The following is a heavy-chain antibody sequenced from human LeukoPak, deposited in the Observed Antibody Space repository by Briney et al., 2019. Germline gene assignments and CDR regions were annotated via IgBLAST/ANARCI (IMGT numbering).Heavy chain of an antibody. CDR3: AKSHCGSFSCSRAEF. Sequence: GGSLRLSCAASGFTFSSYGMSWVRQAPGKGLEWVSAMSGGGGSTFYADFVKGRFTISRDNSKNTLYLQMNSLRDEDTAVYYCAKSHCGSFSCSRAEFWGQGTLVTVSS. D-gene: IGHD2-2*01. J-gene: IGHJ4*02. CDR1: GFTFSSYG. CDR2: MSGGGGST. V-gene: IGHV3-23*01.